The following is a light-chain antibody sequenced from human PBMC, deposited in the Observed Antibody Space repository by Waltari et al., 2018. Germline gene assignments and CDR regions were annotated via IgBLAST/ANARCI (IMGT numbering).Light chain of an antibody. V-gene: IGLV5-45*03. J-gene: IGLJ3*02. Sequence: QAVLTQPSSLSASPGASASLTCTLRSGVNVISYKLYWSQQTEGSPPQFLLRYKAVSDKQQGSGVPSRFSGSKDASANVGILLISGLRSEDEADYYCMIWHRGVWVSGGGTQLTVL. CDR1: SGVNVISYK. CDR3: MIWHRGVWV. CDR2: YKAVSDK.